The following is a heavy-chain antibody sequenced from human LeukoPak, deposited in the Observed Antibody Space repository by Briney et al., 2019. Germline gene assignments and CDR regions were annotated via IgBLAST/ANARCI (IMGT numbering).Heavy chain of an antibody. CDR1: GGSISSYY. CDR3: ARDGRGGFDP. CDR2: IYYSGST. J-gene: IGHJ5*02. D-gene: IGHD3-10*01. Sequence: SETLSLTCTVSGGSISSYYWSWIRQPPGKGLEWIGYIYYSGSTNYNPSLKSRVTISVDTSKNQFSLKLSSVTAADTAVYYCARDGRGGFDPWGQGTLVTVSS. V-gene: IGHV4-4*08.